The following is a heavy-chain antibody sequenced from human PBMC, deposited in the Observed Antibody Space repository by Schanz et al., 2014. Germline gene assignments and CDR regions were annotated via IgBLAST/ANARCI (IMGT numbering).Heavy chain of an antibody. CDR1: GYTFTSYS. Sequence: QVQLVQSGAEVKKPGASVKVSCKASGYTFTSYSMHWVRQAPGQGLEWMGIINLSGGSTNNAQKFQGRLTMTRDTSTSTVYMELSSLRSEDTAVYYCASTHWFGSGTTIVDYWGQGTLVTVSS. D-gene: IGHD3-10*01. J-gene: IGHJ4*02. CDR2: INLSGGST. CDR3: ASTHWFGSGTTIVDY. V-gene: IGHV1-46*01.